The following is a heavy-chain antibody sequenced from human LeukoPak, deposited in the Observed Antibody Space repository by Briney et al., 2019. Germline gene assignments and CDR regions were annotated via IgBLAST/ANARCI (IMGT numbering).Heavy chain of an antibody. CDR1: GFSFRTYD. D-gene: IGHD5-12*01. Sequence: GTLRLSCAASGFSFRTYDMSWVRQAPGKGLERVSGISGSGGSTYYADSVKGRFTISRDNSKNTLYLQMNSLRVEDTAVYYCAKDEGLDDSAYSPFDYWGQGTLVTVSS. V-gene: IGHV3-23*01. J-gene: IGHJ4*02. CDR3: AKDEGLDDSAYSPFDY. CDR2: ISGSGGST.